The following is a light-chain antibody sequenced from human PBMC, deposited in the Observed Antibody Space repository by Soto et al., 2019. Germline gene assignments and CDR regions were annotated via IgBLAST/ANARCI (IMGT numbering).Light chain of an antibody. CDR2: LNSDGSH. CDR3: QTWGSGIRVV. CDR1: SGHSSYA. V-gene: IGLV4-69*01. J-gene: IGLJ2*01. Sequence: QLELTQSPSASASLGASVKLTCTLSSGHSSYAIAWHQQQPEKGPRYLMKLNSDGSHRKGDGIPDRFSGSSSGAERYLTISSLQSEDEADYYCQTWGSGIRVVFGGGTKLTVL.